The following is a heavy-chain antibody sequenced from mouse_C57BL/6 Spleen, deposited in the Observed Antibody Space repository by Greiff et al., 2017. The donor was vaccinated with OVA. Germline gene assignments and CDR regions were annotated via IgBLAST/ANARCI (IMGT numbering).Heavy chain of an antibody. CDR3: ARRGKGFAY. Sequence: QVQLQQPGAELVKPGASVKLSCKASGYTFTSYWMQWVKQRPGQGLEWIGEIDPSDSYTNYNQKFKGKATLTVDTSSSTAYMQLSSLTSEDSAVYYCARRGKGFAYWGQGTLVTVSA. CDR2: IDPSDSYT. J-gene: IGHJ3*01. V-gene: IGHV1-50*01. CDR1: GYTFTSYW.